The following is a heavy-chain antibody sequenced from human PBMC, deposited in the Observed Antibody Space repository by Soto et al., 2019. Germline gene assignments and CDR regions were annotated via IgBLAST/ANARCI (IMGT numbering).Heavy chain of an antibody. CDR2: ISYDGSNK. J-gene: IGHJ4*02. CDR1: GFTFSSYA. CDR3: ARYLWLQFPYFDY. D-gene: IGHD5-12*01. V-gene: IGHV3-30-3*01. Sequence: QVQLVESGGGVVQPGRSLRLSCAASGFTFSSYAMHWVRQAPGKGLEWVAVISYDGSNKYYEDSVKGRFTISRDNSKNTLYMQMNSLRAEDTAVYYCARYLWLQFPYFDYWGQGTLVPVSS.